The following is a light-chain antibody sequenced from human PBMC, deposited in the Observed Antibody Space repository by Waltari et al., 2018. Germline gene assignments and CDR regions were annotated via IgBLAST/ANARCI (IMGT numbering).Light chain of an antibody. CDR3: MPSVPHPCT. V-gene: IGKV2D-29*01. J-gene: IGKJ1*01. Sequence: DILMTQTPRSRAGTPGKPDYISCKSSQSRRCCNGKTYLYWIMQKQGQPQQLMGYDASHRLSGVPDRFSGSGSGTDFTLNISRLAADDVVVYYCMPSVPHPCTFGPATTVALK. CDR2: DAS. CDR1: QSRRCCNGKTY.